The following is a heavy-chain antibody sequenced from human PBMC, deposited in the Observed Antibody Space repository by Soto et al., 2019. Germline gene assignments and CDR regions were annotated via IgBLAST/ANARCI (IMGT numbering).Heavy chain of an antibody. CDR2: IYPGDSDT. J-gene: IGHJ6*02. V-gene: IGHV5-51*01. CDR3: ARTAAAGKYYYGMDV. D-gene: IGHD6-13*01. CDR1: GYSFTSYW. Sequence: EVQLVQSGAEVKKPGESLKISCKGSGYSFTSYWIGWVRQMPGKGLESMGIIYPGDSDTRYSPSFQGQVTISADKSISTAYLQWSSLKASDTAVYYCARTAAAGKYYYGMDVWGQGTTVTVSS.